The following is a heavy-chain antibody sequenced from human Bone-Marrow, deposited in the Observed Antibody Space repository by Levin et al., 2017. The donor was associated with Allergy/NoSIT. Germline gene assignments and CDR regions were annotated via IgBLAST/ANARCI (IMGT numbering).Heavy chain of an antibody. CDR1: GFTFSSYG. Sequence: GGSLRLSCAASGFTFSSYGMHWVRQAPGKGLEWVAVIWYDGSNKYYADSVKGRFTISRDNSKNTLYLQMNSLRAEDTAVYYCARDRFYGDYLQLNHYYYYGMDGWGQGTTVTVSS. V-gene: IGHV3-33*01. CDR3: ARDRFYGDYLQLNHYYYYGMDG. CDR2: IWYDGSNK. D-gene: IGHD4-17*01. J-gene: IGHJ6*02.